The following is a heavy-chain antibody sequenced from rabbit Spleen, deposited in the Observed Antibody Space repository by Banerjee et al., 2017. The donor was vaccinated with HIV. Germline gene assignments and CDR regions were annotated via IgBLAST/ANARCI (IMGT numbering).Heavy chain of an antibody. J-gene: IGHJ6*01. Sequence: QEQLEESGGGLVKPEGSLTLTCKASGFSFSDRDVMCWVRQAPGKGLEWIGYIDPFFGTTYYANWVNGRFTISNDNAQNTVFLQMTSLTAADTATYFCARDGAGGSYFALWGQGTLVTVS. CDR2: IDPFFGTT. CDR1: GFSFSDRDV. D-gene: IGHD8-1*01. V-gene: IGHV1S45*01. CDR3: ARDGAGGSYFAL.